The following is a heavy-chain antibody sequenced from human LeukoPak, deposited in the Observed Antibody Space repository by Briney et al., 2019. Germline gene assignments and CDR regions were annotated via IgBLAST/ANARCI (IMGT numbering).Heavy chain of an antibody. Sequence: PGGSLRLSCAASGFTFDNAWMNWVRQAPGKGLEWVGRVKSKTDGGTTDYAAPVKGRFTISRDDSENTLFLQLNSLKTEDTALYYCSTVGTNSPIWEGYFYYWGQGTPVTVSS. D-gene: IGHD1-7*01. J-gene: IGHJ4*02. V-gene: IGHV3-15*01. CDR3: STVGTNSPIWEGYFYY. CDR1: GFTFDNAW. CDR2: VKSKTDGGTT.